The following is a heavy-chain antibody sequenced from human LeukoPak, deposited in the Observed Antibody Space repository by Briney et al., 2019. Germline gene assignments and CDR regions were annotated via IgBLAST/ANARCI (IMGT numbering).Heavy chain of an antibody. D-gene: IGHD3-16*01. CDR2: ISGSGSRT. CDR1: GFTFRSYA. V-gene: IGHV3-23*01. CDR3: AKDPGEQFAPLGWYFEL. J-gene: IGHJ2*01. Sequence: PGGSLRLSCAASGFTFRSYAMSWVRQAPGKGLEWVSAISGSGSRTYYADSVKGRFTISRDNSKSTLYLQMNSLRADDTAVYYCAKDPGEQFAPLGWYFELWGRGTLVTVSS.